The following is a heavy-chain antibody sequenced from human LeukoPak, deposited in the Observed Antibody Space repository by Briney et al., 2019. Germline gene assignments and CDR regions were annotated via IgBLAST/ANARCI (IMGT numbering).Heavy chain of an antibody. D-gene: IGHD3-22*01. CDR1: GFTFDDYA. V-gene: IGHV3-43*02. CDR2: ISGDGGST. J-gene: IGHJ5*02. Sequence: GGSLRLSCAASGFTFDDYAMHWVRQAPGKGLEWVSLISGDGGSTYYADSVKGRFTISRDNSKYSLYLQMNSLRTEDTALYYCAKDAYYDSSGYYWNWFDPWGQGTLVTVSS. CDR3: AKDAYYDSSGYYWNWFDP.